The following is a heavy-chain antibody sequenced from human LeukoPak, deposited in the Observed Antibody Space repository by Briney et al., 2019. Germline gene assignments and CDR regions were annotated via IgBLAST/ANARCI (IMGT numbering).Heavy chain of an antibody. V-gene: IGHV4-59*01. D-gene: IGHD2-2*02. CDR1: GGSISSYY. CDR2: IYYSGST. J-gene: IGHJ3*02. CDR3: ARGYCSSTSCYTIDAFDI. Sequence: SETLSLTCTASGGSISSYYWSWIRQPPGKGLEWIGYIYYSGSTNYNPSLKSRVTISVDTSKNQFSLKLSSVTAADTAVYYCARGYCSSTSCYTIDAFDIWGQGTMVTVSS.